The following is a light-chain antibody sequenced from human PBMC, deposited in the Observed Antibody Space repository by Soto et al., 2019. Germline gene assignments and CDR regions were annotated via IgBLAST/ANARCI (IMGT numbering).Light chain of an antibody. CDR3: AAWDDSVKGPV. V-gene: IGLV1-44*01. CDR2: YDN. CDR1: GSNVGGNT. Sequence: QSVLTQPPSASGTPGQRVTISCSGSGSNVGGNTVNWYQHLPGTAPKLLIYYDNQRPSGVPDRFSGSKSGPSASLTISGLQSEDAADYYCAAWDDSVKGPVFGGGTKLTVL. J-gene: IGLJ2*01.